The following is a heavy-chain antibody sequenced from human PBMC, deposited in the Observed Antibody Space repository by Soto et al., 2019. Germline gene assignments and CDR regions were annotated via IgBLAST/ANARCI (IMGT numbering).Heavy chain of an antibody. CDR1: GFTFNVYG. J-gene: IGHJ6*02. Sequence: ASVNVSCKPSGFTFNVYGINWVRQAPGQGLEWMGGLIPIYDAPNYAQKFQDRVTITADKSTTTVYLELSSLTSEDTAVYFCARVRDPHLDHYGLDVWGQGTTVTVSS. CDR3: ARVRDPHLDHYGLDV. V-gene: IGHV1-69*06. CDR2: LIPIYDAP.